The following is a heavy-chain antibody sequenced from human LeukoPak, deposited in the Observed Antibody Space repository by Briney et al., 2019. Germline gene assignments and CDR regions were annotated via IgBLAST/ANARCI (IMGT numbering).Heavy chain of an antibody. J-gene: IGHJ4*02. CDR1: GFSFNSYW. D-gene: IGHD2-15*01. Sequence: PGGSLRLSCAASGFSFNSYWMNWVRQAPGKGLEWVANIKQDGSEKYYVDSVKGRFTISRDNSKNTLFLQMNSLRAEDTAVYYCARDRESSSKGHFDYWGQGTLVTVSS. CDR3: ARDRESSSKGHFDY. V-gene: IGHV3-7*01. CDR2: IKQDGSEK.